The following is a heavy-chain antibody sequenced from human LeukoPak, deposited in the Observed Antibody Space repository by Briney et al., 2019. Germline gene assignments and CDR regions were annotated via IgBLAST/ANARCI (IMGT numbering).Heavy chain of an antibody. CDR3: ARGRGRNDWGPTGVLEWLPLPYYYMDV. CDR2: IYYSGST. J-gene: IGHJ6*03. D-gene: IGHD3-3*01. V-gene: IGHV4-31*03. Sequence: SETLSLTCTVSGGSISSGGYYWSWIRQHPGKGLEWIGYIYYSGSTYYNPSLKSRVTISVDTSKNQFSLKLSSVTAADTAVYYCARGRGRNDWGPTGVLEWLPLPYYYMDVWGKGTTVTVSS. CDR1: GGSISSGGYY.